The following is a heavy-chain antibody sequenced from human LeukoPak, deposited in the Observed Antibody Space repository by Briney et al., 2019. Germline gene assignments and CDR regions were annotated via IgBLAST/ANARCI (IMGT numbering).Heavy chain of an antibody. V-gene: IGHV4-39*01. CDR3: ARGLILVTTIKPRDGDYGGHRTTGYAFDI. CDR1: GDSISSSSYY. CDR2: LYYSGST. J-gene: IGHJ3*02. D-gene: IGHD5-24*01. Sequence: PSETLSLTCTVSGDSISSSSYYWGWIRQPPGKGLEWIGSLYYSGSTYYNPSLKSRVTISVDTSKNQFSLKLSSVTAADTAVYYCARGLILVTTIKPRDGDYGGHRTTGYAFDIWGQGTMVTVSS.